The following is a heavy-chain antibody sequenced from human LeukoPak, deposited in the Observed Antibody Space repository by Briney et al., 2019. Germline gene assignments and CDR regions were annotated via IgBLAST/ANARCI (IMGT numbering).Heavy chain of an antibody. V-gene: IGHV1-18*01. Sequence: ASVKVSCKASGYTFTSYAITWVRQAPGQGLEWMGWISASKGNTNYALKLQGRVTMTTDTSTTTAYMELRSLRSDDTAVYYCARVRLDNTMNFDYWGQGTLVTVSS. CDR3: ARVRLDNTMNFDY. CDR1: GYTFTSYA. CDR2: ISASKGNT. D-gene: IGHD3-22*01. J-gene: IGHJ4*02.